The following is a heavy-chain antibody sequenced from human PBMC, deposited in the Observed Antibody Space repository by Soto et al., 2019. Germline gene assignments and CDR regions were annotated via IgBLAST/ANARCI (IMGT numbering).Heavy chain of an antibody. CDR3: AKKGGRWGSNLVNWFDP. CDR1: GFTFDDYA. J-gene: IGHJ5*02. V-gene: IGHV3-9*01. Sequence: GGSLRLSCAASGFTFDDYAMHWVRQAPGKGLEWVSGISWDSDNIAYADSVKGRFTISRDNAKNSLYLQMNSLRVEDTALYYCAKKGGRWGSNLVNWFDPWGQGTLVTVSS. D-gene: IGHD3-16*02. CDR2: ISWDSDNI.